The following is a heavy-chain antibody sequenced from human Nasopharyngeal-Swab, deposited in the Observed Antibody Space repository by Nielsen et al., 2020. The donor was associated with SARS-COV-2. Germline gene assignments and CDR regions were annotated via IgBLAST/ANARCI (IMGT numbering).Heavy chain of an antibody. Sequence: WSRQRPGKGLEWIGEVNHSGSTNYNPSLKSRVTISVDTSKNQFSLKLSSVTAADTAVYYCARGYPFFEYSSSYYFDYWGQGSLVTVSS. J-gene: IGHJ4*02. CDR3: ARGYPFFEYSSSYYFDY. V-gene: IGHV4-34*01. CDR2: VNHSGST. D-gene: IGHD6-6*01.